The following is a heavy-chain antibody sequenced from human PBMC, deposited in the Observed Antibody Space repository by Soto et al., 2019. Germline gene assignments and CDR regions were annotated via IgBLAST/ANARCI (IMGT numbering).Heavy chain of an antibody. Sequence: QVQLQESGPGLVKPSETLSLTCTVSGGSVSSGRYYWSWIRQPPGKGLEWIAYLHNSGSTNYNPSLKSRVTISVDRSKNQFSLKLSSVTTADTAVYYCAREADYYPDDTGPIDNWGQGILVTVSS. CDR2: LHNSGST. J-gene: IGHJ4*02. D-gene: IGHD2-8*02. CDR1: GGSVSSGRYY. V-gene: IGHV4-61*01. CDR3: AREADYYPDDTGPIDN.